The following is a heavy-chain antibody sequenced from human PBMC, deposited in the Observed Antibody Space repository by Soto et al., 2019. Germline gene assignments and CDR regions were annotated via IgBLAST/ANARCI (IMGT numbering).Heavy chain of an antibody. J-gene: IGHJ4*02. D-gene: IGHD1-26*01. V-gene: IGHV1-18*04. CDR1: GYAFPKDG. CDR3: ARDFGSTVGSTDY. CDR2: ISTYDGDT. Sequence: ASLKGSWKASGYAFPKDGITWVRQAPGQGLEWMAWISTYDGDTHYAEKLQGRVTMTTDTPTRTAYMELRSLRAEGTAVYYCARDFGSTVGSTDYWGQGTLVTVSS.